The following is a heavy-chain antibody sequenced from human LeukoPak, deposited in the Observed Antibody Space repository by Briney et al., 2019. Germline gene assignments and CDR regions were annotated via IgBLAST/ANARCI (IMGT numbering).Heavy chain of an antibody. CDR1: GGSISSGSYY. CDR2: IYTSGST. D-gene: IGHD2-8*01. J-gene: IGHJ4*02. CDR3: ASSIGV. Sequence: PSETLSLTCTVSGGSISSGSYYCSWIRQPAGKGLEWIGRIYTSGSTNYSPSLKSRVTISVDTSKNQFPLKLSSVTAADTAVYYCASSIGVWGQGTLVTVSS. V-gene: IGHV4-61*02.